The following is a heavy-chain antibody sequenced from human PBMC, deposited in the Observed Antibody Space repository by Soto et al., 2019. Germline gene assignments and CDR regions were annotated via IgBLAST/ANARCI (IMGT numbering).Heavy chain of an antibody. J-gene: IGHJ4*02. CDR3: AKATIGYFDS. V-gene: IGHV1-69*08. CDR2: ITPLLGKA. CDR1: GGTFSGYT. Sequence: QVQLVQSGAEVRRPGSSVKVACKASGGTFSGYTFSWVRQAPGQGLEWMGRITPLLGKANYAQKFQGRVTITPDKPTTKHYSEVSSQRFEDTAVYYCAKATIGYFDSWGQGTQVTVSS.